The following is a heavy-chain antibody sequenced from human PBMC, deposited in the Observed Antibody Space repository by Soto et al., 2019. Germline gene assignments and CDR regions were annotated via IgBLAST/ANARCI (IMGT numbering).Heavy chain of an antibody. Sequence: PGGSLRLSCAASGFTFISYEMNWVRQAPGKGLEWVSYISSSGSTIYYADSVKGRFTISRDNAKNSLYLQMNSLRAEDTAVYYCARDRYPEYFDYWGQGTLVTVSS. V-gene: IGHV3-48*03. D-gene: IGHD3-16*02. CDR2: ISSSGSTI. CDR1: GFTFISYE. CDR3: ARDRYPEYFDY. J-gene: IGHJ4*02.